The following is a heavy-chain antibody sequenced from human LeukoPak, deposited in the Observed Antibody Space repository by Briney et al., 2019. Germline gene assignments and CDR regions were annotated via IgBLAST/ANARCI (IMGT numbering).Heavy chain of an antibody. D-gene: IGHD2-2*01. J-gene: IGHJ3*02. Sequence: PGGSLRLSCAASGFTVSSYSMNWVRQAPGKGLEWVSYISSSSSTIYYADSVKGRFTISRDNAKNSLYLQMNSLRAEDTAVYYCAREGCSSTSCYRINAFDIWGQGTMVTVSS. CDR2: ISSSSSTI. CDR1: GFTVSSYS. CDR3: AREGCSSTSCYRINAFDI. V-gene: IGHV3-48*01.